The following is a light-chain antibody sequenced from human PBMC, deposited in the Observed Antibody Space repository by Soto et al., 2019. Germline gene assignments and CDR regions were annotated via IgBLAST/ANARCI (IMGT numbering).Light chain of an antibody. V-gene: IGKV3-15*01. Sequence: ETVLTQSPATLSVSPGERATLSCRASQSVSSKLAWYQQKPGQAPRLLIYDASYRATGIPTRFSGSGSGTEFTLIISSLQSEDFGVYYCQQCNDWTQSFGQGTKVDIK. CDR3: QQCNDWTQS. J-gene: IGKJ1*01. CDR2: DAS. CDR1: QSVSSK.